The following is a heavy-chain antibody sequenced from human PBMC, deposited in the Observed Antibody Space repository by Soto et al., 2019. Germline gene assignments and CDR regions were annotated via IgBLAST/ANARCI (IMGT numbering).Heavy chain of an antibody. J-gene: IGHJ4*02. V-gene: IGHV4-30-2*01. CDR3: ARVYYSNHYYSDY. D-gene: IGHD4-4*01. CDR2: IYHSGST. CDR1: GGSISSGGYS. Sequence: QLQLQESGSGLVKPSQTLSLTCAVSGGSISSGGYSWSWIRQPPGKGLEWIGYIYHSGSTYYNPSRQRRVTIAVDSSKNQFSLKLSSVTAADTAVYYCARVYYSNHYYSDYWGQGTLVTVSS.